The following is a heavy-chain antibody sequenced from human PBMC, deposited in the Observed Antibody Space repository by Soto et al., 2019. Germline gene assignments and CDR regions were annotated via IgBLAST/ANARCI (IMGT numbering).Heavy chain of an antibody. CDR3: ARDCSGGSCYPGMDV. J-gene: IGHJ6*02. Sequence: PVGSLRLSCAASGFNFNSYTINWVRQAPGKRLEWLSSISSSGYIFSTDSVRDRFTISRDNAKNSVYLQINSLRAEDTAVYFCARDCSGGSCYPGMDVWGQGTTVTVSS. V-gene: IGHV3-21*01. CDR2: ISSSGYI. D-gene: IGHD2-15*01. CDR1: GFNFNSYT.